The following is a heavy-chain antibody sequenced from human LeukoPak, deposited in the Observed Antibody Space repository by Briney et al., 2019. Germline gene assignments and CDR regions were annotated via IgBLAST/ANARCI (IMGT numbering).Heavy chain of an antibody. J-gene: IGHJ4*02. D-gene: IGHD3-22*01. CDR3: AKDHPIYYDSSGYYPGY. V-gene: IGHV3-30*18. Sequence: PGGSLRLSCAASGFTFSSYGMHWVRQAPGKGLEWVAVISYDGSNKYYADSVKGRFTISRDNSKNTLYLQINSLRAEDTAVYYCAKDHPIYYDSSGYYPGYWGQGTLVTVSS. CDR1: GFTFSSYG. CDR2: ISYDGSNK.